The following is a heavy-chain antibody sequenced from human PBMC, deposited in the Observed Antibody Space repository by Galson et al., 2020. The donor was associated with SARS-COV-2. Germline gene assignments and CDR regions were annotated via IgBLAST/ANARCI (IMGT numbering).Heavy chain of an antibody. Sequence: GESLKISCAASGFTFSSYGMHWVRQAPGKGLEWVAFIRYDGSNKYYADSVKGRFTISRDNSTNTLYLQMNSLRAEDTAVYFCANSGDSGWGSDRDKHDAFDIWGQGTMVTVAS. CDR3: ANSGDSGWGSDRDKHDAFDI. CDR1: GFTFSSYG. V-gene: IGHV3-30*02. J-gene: IGHJ3*02. D-gene: IGHD3-16*01. CDR2: IRYDGSNK.